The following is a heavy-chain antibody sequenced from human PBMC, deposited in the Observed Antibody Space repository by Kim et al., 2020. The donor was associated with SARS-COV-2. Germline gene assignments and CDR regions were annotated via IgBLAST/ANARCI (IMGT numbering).Heavy chain of an antibody. CDR2: ISAYNGNK. J-gene: IGHJ6*02. CDR1: GYRFDTHG. V-gene: IGHV1-18*01. CDR3: AKDYNGSGSSPGALVV. D-gene: IGHD3-10*01. Sequence: ASVKVSCTASGYRFDTHGINWVRQAPGQRPEWMGWISAYNGNKKIAQKFQGRVTMTTDTSTSIAYMELRSLRSGDTAVYYCAKDYNGSGSSPGALVVWNQGTPIIVSS.